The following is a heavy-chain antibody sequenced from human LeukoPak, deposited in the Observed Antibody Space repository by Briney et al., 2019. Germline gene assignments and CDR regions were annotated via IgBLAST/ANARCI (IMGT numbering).Heavy chain of an antibody. V-gene: IGHV1-8*01. CDR3: ARGRGGTVVRGYLDY. CDR1: VYTFTNYD. D-gene: IGHD3-10*01. Sequence: ASVKVSCKASVYTFTNYDIMRERQATGQGPEWMGWMNPNRGNTGYAQKFQGRVTMTRDTSINTAYMELHSLTSEDTAVYYCARGRGGTVVRGYLDYWGQGTLVTVSS. J-gene: IGHJ4*02. CDR2: MNPNRGNT.